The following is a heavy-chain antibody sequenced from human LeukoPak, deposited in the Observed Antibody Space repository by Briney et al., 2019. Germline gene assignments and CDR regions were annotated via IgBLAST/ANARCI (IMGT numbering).Heavy chain of an antibody. CDR3: AREIRYCSSTSCHTLGY. V-gene: IGHV1-18*01. Sequence: ASVKVSCKASGYTFTSYGISWVRQAPGQGLEWMGWISAYNGNTNYAQKLQGRVTMTTDTSTSTAYMELRSLRSDDTAVYYCAREIRYCSSTSCHTLGYWGQGTLVTVSS. J-gene: IGHJ4*02. D-gene: IGHD2-2*01. CDR1: GYTFTSYG. CDR2: ISAYNGNT.